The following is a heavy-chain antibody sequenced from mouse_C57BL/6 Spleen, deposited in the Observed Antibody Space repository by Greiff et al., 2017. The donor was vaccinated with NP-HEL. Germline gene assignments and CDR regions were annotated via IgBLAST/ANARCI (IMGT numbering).Heavy chain of an antibody. CDR2: INPGSGGT. Sequence: VQLQQSGAELVRPGTSVKVSCKASGYAFTNYLIEWVKQRPGQGLEWIGVINPGSGGTNYNEKFKGKATLTADKSSSTAYMQLSSLTSEDSAVYFCARPSYYYGHYWGQGTTLTVSS. V-gene: IGHV1-54*01. D-gene: IGHD1-1*01. CDR3: ARPSYYYGHY. CDR1: GYAFTNYL. J-gene: IGHJ2*01.